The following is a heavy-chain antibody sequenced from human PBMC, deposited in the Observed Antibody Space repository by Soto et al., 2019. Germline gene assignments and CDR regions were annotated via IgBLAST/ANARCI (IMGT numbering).Heavy chain of an antibody. CDR2: ISGSGGST. CDR1: GFTFSSYA. D-gene: IGHD4-4*01. CDR3: TKADFVTTVTTGFDY. J-gene: IGHJ4*02. V-gene: IGHV3-23*01. Sequence: EVQLLESGGGLVQPGGSLRLSCAASGFTFSSYAMSWVRQAPGKGLEWVSAISGSGGSTYYAASVKGRFTISRDNSKNTLYLQMNSLRAEDTAVYYCTKADFVTTVTTGFDYWGQGTLVTVSS.